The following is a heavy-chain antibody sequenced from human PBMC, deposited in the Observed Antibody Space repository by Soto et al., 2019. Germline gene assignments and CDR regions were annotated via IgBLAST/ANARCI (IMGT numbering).Heavy chain of an antibody. CDR1: GYTFTGYY. D-gene: IGHD3-10*01. V-gene: IGHV1-2*04. Sequence: QVQLVQSGAEVKKPGASVKVSCKASGYTFTGYYMHWVRQAPGQGLEWMGWINPNSGGTNYAQKFQGWVTMTRDTSMSTAYMELSRLRSDDTAVYYCARDRSARGVIPLDAFDIWGQGTMVTVSS. CDR2: INPNSGGT. CDR3: ARDRSARGVIPLDAFDI. J-gene: IGHJ3*02.